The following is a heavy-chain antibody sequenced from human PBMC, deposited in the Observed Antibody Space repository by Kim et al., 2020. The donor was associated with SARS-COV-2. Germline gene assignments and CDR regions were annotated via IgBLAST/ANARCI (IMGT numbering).Heavy chain of an antibody. CDR2: IYYSGST. V-gene: IGHV4-39*01. CDR3: ARPGIAAAGDPRSDYYGMDV. D-gene: IGHD6-13*01. J-gene: IGHJ6*02. Sequence: SETLSLTCTVSGGSISSSSYYWGWIRQPPGKGLEWIGSIYYSGSTYYNPSLKSRVTISVDTSKNQFSLKLSSVTAADTAVYYCARPGIAAAGDPRSDYYGMDVWGQGTTVTVSS. CDR1: GGSISSSSYY.